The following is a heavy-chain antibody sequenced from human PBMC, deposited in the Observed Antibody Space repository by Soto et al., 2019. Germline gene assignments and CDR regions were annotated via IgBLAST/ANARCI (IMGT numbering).Heavy chain of an antibody. J-gene: IGHJ4*02. V-gene: IGHV4-28*01. CDR2: IYYSGTT. Sequence: SEALSLTYAGSGYSTSSNNRWVWIRQPPGKGLEWIGYIYYSGTTYYNPSLKSRVTMSVDTSKNQFSLKLTSVTAVDTAVYYCARREIQGPIDYWGQGTLVTVS. CDR3: ARREIQGPIDY. D-gene: IGHD1-26*01. CDR1: GYSTSSNNR.